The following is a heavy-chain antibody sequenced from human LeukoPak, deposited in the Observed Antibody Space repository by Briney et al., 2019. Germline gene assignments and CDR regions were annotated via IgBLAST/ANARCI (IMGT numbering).Heavy chain of an antibody. CDR1: GYTLTELS. CDR2: FDPEDGET. D-gene: IGHD3-22*01. J-gene: IGHJ3*02. Sequence: ASVKVSCKVSGYTLTELSMHWVRQAPGKGLEWMGGFDPEDGETIYAQKFQGRVTMTEDTSTDTAYVELSSLRSEDTAVYYCATPNYDSSGYYYGSAFDIWGQGTMVTVSS. V-gene: IGHV1-24*01. CDR3: ATPNYDSSGYYYGSAFDI.